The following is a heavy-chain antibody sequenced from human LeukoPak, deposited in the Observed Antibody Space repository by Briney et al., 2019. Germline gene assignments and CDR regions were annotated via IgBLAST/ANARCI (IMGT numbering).Heavy chain of an antibody. CDR3: ARVRDYYYYMDV. CDR2: IYYSGST. CDR1: GGSISSGSYQ. J-gene: IGHJ6*03. Sequence: SETLSLTCTVSGGSISSGSYQWGWIRQPPGKGLEWIGNIYYSGSTNYNPSLKSRVTISVDMSKTQFSLKLSSVTAADTAVYYCARVRDYYYYMDVWGKGTTVTVS. V-gene: IGHV4-39*07.